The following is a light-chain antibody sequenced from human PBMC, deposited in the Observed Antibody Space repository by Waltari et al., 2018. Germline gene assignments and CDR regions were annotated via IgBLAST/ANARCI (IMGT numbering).Light chain of an antibody. Sequence: ETVMTHSPATLSLSPGERATLSCRASQSVGNTLAWYQQKPGQAPRLLIYYASSRATGIPDRFSGSGSGTEFTLTISSLDPEDVGVYYCQKYNDWPFTFGPGTKLDIK. J-gene: IGKJ3*01. V-gene: IGKV3D-15*01. CDR1: QSVGNT. CDR3: QKYNDWPFT. CDR2: YAS.